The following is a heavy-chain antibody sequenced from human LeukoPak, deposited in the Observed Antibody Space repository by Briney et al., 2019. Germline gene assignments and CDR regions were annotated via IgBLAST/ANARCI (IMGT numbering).Heavy chain of an antibody. D-gene: IGHD2-15*01. Sequence: SETLSLTCSVSGGSISNYYLNWIRQTPGKGLEWIGYVFYTGITDYNPSLKSRVSISVDTSKNQFSLMLTSVTAADTAVYYCARDATKGHCSGGNSGWFDPWGQGTLVTVSS. J-gene: IGHJ5*02. CDR2: VFYTGIT. V-gene: IGHV4-59*01. CDR3: ARDATKGHCSGGNSGWFDP. CDR1: GGSISNYY.